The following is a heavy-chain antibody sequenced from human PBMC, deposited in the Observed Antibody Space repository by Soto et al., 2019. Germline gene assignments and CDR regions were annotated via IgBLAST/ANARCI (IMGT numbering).Heavy chain of an antibody. CDR2: TRSKEHNYIK. J-gene: IGHJ4*01. Sequence: GGSLRLSWAVTGFTLSDHYMDCVRQAPGKGLEWVARTRSKEHNYIKEYAASVTGRFSISRDDSENSLYLQMNSLKPEDTAVYYCARAGYLKGFDSWGHGTLVTVSS. D-gene: IGHD5-18*01. CDR1: GFTLSDHY. CDR3: ARAGYLKGFDS. V-gene: IGHV3-72*01.